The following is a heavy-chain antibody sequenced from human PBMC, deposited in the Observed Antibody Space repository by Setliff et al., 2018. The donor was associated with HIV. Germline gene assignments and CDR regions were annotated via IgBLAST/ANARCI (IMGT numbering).Heavy chain of an antibody. CDR1: GFTFSDHY. D-gene: IGHD3-16*01. Sequence: LRLSCAASGFTFSDHYMDWVRQAPGKGLEWVANIKQDGREKYYVDSVKGRFTISRDNAKNSLYLQMNSLRAEDTAVYYCANGFHYGYLFDYWGQGTLVTVSS. V-gene: IGHV3-7*03. J-gene: IGHJ4*02. CDR2: IKQDGREK. CDR3: ANGFHYGYLFDY.